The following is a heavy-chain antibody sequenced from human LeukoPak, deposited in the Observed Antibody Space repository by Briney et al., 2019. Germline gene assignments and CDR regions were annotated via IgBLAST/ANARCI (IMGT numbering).Heavy chain of an antibody. CDR2: ISAYNGNT. CDR3: ARDRSSSSL. Sequence: ASVRVSCKASGYIFTNFGVSWVRQAPGQGLEWMGWISAYNGNTNHAQKFQDRLTVTTDTSTSTAYMELTSLRSDDTAVYYCARDRSSSSLWGQGTLVTVSS. V-gene: IGHV1-18*01. J-gene: IGHJ4*02. D-gene: IGHD6-6*01. CDR1: GYIFTNFG.